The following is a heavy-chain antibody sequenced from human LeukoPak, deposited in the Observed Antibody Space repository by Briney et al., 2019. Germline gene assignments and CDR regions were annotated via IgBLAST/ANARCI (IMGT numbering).Heavy chain of an antibody. J-gene: IGHJ2*01. V-gene: IGHV3-23*01. CDR2: VSGSGDGT. Sequence: GGSLRLSCAASGFTFTSYAMGWVRQAPGKGLEWASSVSGSGDGTYYADSVKGRFTISRDNSKNTLYLQMNSLRAEDTAVYYCAKDRSPARAAIWYFDLWGRGTLVTVSS. CDR3: AKDRSPARAAIWYFDL. CDR1: GFTFTSYA.